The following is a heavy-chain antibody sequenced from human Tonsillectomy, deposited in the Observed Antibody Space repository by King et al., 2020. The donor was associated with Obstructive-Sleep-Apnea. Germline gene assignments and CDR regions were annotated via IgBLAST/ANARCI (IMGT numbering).Heavy chain of an antibody. CDR1: GFTFTNFA. CDR2: ISHDENSK. Sequence: VQLVESGGGVVQPGGSLRLSCAASGFTFTNFAMHWVRQAPGKGLEWVAVISHDENSKYYADSVRGRFTISRDSSKNTLFLQMNSLRAEDTAVYYCAKDQAYSGAQDDFDYWGQGTLVTVSS. D-gene: IGHD6-25*01. V-gene: IGHV3-30*18. CDR3: AKDQAYSGAQDDFDY. J-gene: IGHJ4*02.